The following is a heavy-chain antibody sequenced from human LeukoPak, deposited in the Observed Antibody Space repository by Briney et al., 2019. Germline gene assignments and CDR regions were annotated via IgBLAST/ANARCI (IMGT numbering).Heavy chain of an antibody. J-gene: IGHJ4*02. CDR1: GFTFSTYW. V-gene: IGHV3-7*01. D-gene: IGHD4-23*01. CDR3: ATSADSPGNT. CDR2: LKQDGSVK. Sequence: GGSLRLSCVASGFTFSTYWMSWVRQAPGKGLEWVANLKQDGSVKHYVDSVRGRFTISRDNAKNSLYLQMTNLRAEDTAFYCCATSADSPGNTWGQGTLITVSS.